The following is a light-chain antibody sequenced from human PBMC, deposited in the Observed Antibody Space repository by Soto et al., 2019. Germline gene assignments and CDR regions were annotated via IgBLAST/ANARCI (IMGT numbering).Light chain of an antibody. J-gene: IGKJ1*01. CDR1: QNINNW. Sequence: DIQMTQSPSTLSASVGDRVTITCRASQNINNWLAWYQQKPGKAPKFLIYDASILESGVPSRFSGTGSGTEFTLTIISLKTDDFATDVCQRYNIACRTFGQGTKVEIK. CDR2: DAS. CDR3: QRYNIACRT. V-gene: IGKV1-5*01.